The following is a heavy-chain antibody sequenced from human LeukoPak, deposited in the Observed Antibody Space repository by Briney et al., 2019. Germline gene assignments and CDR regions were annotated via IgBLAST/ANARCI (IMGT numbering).Heavy chain of an antibody. V-gene: IGHV3-30*18. Sequence: GGSLRLSCAASGFTFSSYGMHWVRQAPGKGLEWVAVISYDRSNKYYADSVKGRFTISRDNSKNTLYLQMNSLRAEDTAVYYCAKDTSGSYFTGDYWGQGTLVTVSS. J-gene: IGHJ4*02. D-gene: IGHD3-22*01. CDR1: GFTFSSYG. CDR3: AKDTSGSYFTGDY. CDR2: ISYDRSNK.